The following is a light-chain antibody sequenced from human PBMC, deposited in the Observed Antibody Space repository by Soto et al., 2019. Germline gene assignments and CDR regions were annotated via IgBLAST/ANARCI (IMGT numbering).Light chain of an antibody. CDR3: QQYDTFPVT. CDR2: DAF. Sequence: DIQMTQSPSSMSASVGARVTITCRASQSINNYLSWYQQKPGKAPNLLIYDAFTLETGVPSRFSGSGSGTDFIFTISSLQPEDFATYYCQQYDTFPVTFGQGTRLEIK. J-gene: IGKJ5*01. CDR1: QSINNY. V-gene: IGKV1-33*01.